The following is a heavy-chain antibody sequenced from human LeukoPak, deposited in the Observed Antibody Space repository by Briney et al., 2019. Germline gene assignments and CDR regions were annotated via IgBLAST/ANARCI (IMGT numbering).Heavy chain of an antibody. CDR1: GYTFTSYG. J-gene: IGHJ4*02. D-gene: IGHD6-19*01. CDR2: IIPIFGTA. CDR3: AAVIAVAGFDY. Sequence: SVKVSCKASGYTFTSYGISWVRQAPGRGLEWMGRIIPIFGTANYAQKFQGRVTITTDESTSTAYMELSSLRSEDTAVYYCAAVIAVAGFDYWGQETLVTVSS. V-gene: IGHV1-69*05.